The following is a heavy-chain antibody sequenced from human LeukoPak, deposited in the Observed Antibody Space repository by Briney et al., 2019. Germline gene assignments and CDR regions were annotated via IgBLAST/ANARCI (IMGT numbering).Heavy chain of an antibody. V-gene: IGHV3-23*01. CDR2: IKGGGGDP. J-gene: IGHJ4*02. CDR1: GFTFSSYS. Sequence: GGSLRLSCAASGFTFSSYSMNWVRQAPGKGLEWVSSIKGGGGDPFYGDSVKGRFTISRDNSKNTLFLQLNSLRADDSAVYYCAKGGHDFNPFYWWGQGTLVTVSS. D-gene: IGHD2-21*02. CDR3: AKGGHDFNPFYW.